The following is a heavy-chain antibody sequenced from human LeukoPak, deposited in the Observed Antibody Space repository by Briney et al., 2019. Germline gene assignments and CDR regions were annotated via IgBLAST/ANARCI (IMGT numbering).Heavy chain of an antibody. CDR3: AKDAGAVAQTSHSLGY. V-gene: IGHV3-30*02. CDR2: IRYDGSNK. J-gene: IGHJ4*02. Sequence: PGGSLRLSCAASGFTFSSYGMHWVRQAPGKGLEWVAFIRYDGSNKYYADSVKGRFTISGDNSKNTLYLQMNSLRAEDTAVYYCAKDAGAVAQTSHSLGYWGQGTLVTVSS. CDR1: GFTFSSYG. D-gene: IGHD6-13*01.